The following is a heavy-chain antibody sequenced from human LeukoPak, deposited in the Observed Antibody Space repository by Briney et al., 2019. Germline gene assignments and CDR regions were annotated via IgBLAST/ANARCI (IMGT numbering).Heavy chain of an antibody. D-gene: IGHD3-10*01. CDR1: GFAFGTYA. CDR3: ARDPYNTILYRLAH. J-gene: IGHJ4*02. Sequence: GGSLRLSCAGSGFAFGTYAMSWVRQAPGMGLEWVSSISADGQVTYYADSVEGRFTVSRDNSKSTLYLQLNSLRAEDAATYYGARDPYNTILYRLAHWGQGTLVTVSS. V-gene: IGHV3-23*01. CDR2: ISADGQVT.